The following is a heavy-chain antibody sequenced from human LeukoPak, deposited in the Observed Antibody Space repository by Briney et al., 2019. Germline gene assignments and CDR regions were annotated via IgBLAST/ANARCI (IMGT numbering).Heavy chain of an antibody. CDR3: ARKFLGGDDAFDI. CDR1: GGSISSGGYS. V-gene: IGHV4-30-2*01. CDR2: IYHSGST. Sequence: SETLSLTCAVSGGSISSGGYSWSWTRQPPGKGLEWIGYIYHSGSTYYNPSLKSRVTISVDRSKNQFPLKLSSVTAADTAVYYCARKFLGGDDAFDIWGQGTMVTVSS. J-gene: IGHJ3*02. D-gene: IGHD2/OR15-2a*01.